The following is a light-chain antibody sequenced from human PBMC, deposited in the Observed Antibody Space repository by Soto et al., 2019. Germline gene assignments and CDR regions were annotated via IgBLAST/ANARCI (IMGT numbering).Light chain of an antibody. CDR3: QQSYSAPYT. J-gene: IGKJ2*01. V-gene: IGKV1-39*01. CDR1: QNINIF. CDR2: ASS. Sequence: DLPMTQSPSSLSASVGDRVTITCRASQNINIFLNWYQQKPGKAPKLLIYASSNLQTGVPSRFSGSGSGTDFTVTISRLQPEDFATYYCQQSYSAPYTFGQGTTLDIK.